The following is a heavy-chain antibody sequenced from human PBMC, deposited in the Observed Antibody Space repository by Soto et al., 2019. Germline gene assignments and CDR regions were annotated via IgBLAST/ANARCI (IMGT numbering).Heavy chain of an antibody. CDR1: GGTFSSYT. V-gene: IGHV1-69*04. D-gene: IGHD2-2*01. CDR2: IIPILGIA. Sequence: SVKVSCKASGGTFSSYTISWVRQAPGQGLEWMGRIIPILGIANYAQKFQGRVTITADKSTSTAYMELSSLRSEDTAVYYCAREPKIVPAAMVDYYYYMDVWGKGTTVTVSS. J-gene: IGHJ6*03. CDR3: AREPKIVPAAMVDYYYYMDV.